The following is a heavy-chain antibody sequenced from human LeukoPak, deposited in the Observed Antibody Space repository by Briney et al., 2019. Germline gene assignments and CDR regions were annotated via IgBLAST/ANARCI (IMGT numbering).Heavy chain of an antibody. D-gene: IGHD2-2*01. V-gene: IGHV1-8*03. CDR2: MNPNSGNT. CDR3: ARAQAPCSSTSCYDFDY. CDR1: GYTFTSYG. Sequence: ASVKVSCKASGYTFTSYGINWVRQAPGQGLEWMGWMNPNSGNTGYAQKFQGRVTITRNTSISTAYMELSSLRSEDTAVYYCARAQAPCSSTSCYDFDYWGQGTLVTVSS. J-gene: IGHJ4*02.